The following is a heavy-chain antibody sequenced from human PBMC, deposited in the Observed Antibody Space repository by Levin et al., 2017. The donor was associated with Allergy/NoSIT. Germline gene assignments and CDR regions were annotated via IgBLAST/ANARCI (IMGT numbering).Heavy chain of an antibody. CDR2: ISAYNGNT. CDR1: GYTFTSYG. CDR3: ARDLVYDFWSGYFEGYYYYGMDV. V-gene: IGHV1-18*01. J-gene: IGHJ6*02. Sequence: GESLKISCKASGYTFTSYGISWVRQAPGQGLEWMGWISAYNGNTNYAQKLQGRVTMTTDTSTSTAYMELRSLRSDDTAVYYCARDLVYDFWSGYFEGYYYYGMDVWGQGTTVTVSS. D-gene: IGHD3-3*01.